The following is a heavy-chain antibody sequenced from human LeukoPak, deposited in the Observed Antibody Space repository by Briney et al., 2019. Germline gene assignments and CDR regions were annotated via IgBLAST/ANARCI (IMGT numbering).Heavy chain of an antibody. J-gene: IGHJ4*02. CDR3: AKSGYCSGGSCYYFDY. CDR2: ISYDGSNK. Sequence: GRSLRLSCAASGFTFSSYGMHWVRQAPGKGLEWVAVISYDGSNKYYADSVKGRLTISRDNSKNTLYLQMNSLRAEDTAVYYCAKSGYCSGGSCYYFDYWGQGTLVTVSS. D-gene: IGHD2-15*01. V-gene: IGHV3-30*18. CDR1: GFTFSSYG.